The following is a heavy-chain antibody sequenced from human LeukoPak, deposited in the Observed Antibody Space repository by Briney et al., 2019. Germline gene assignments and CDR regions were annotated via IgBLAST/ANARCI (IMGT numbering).Heavy chain of an antibody. V-gene: IGHV3-7*03. CDR1: GFTFSSYG. D-gene: IGHD4-11*01. J-gene: IGHJ6*02. CDR2: IKQDGGEE. CDR3: ARDPRTTVTTYYYGMDV. Sequence: GGSLRLSCAASGFTFSSYGMHWVRQAPGKGLEWVANIKQDGGEEYYADSVKGRFAISRDNAKNSLFLQMNSLRAEDTAVYYCARDPRTTVTTYYYGMDVWGQGTTVTVSS.